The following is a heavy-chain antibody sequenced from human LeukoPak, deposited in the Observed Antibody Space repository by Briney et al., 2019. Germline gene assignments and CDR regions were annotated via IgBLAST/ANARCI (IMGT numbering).Heavy chain of an antibody. D-gene: IGHD5-18*01. CDR3: TTDSALGYSYGYPTY. Sequence: PSETLSLTCTVSGGSISSGGYYWSWIRQHPGKGLEWIGYIYYSGSTYYNPSLKSRVTISVDTSKNQFSLKLSSVTAADTAVYYCTTDSALGYSYGYPTYWGQGTLVTVSS. V-gene: IGHV4-31*03. J-gene: IGHJ4*02. CDR1: GGSISSGGYY. CDR2: IYYSGST.